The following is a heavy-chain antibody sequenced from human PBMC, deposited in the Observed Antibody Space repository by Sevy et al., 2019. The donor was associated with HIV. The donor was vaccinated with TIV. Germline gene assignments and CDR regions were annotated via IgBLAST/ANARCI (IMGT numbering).Heavy chain of an antibody. Sequence: GGSLRLSCAASEFTFSSYSTNWVRQAPGKGLEWVSYISDSSTTIYYADSVKGRFTISRDNAKNSLYLQMNSLRAEDTAVYYCARGLAALPGYYYGMDVWGQGTTVTVSS. CDR3: ARGLAALPGYYYGMDV. V-gene: IGHV3-48*01. J-gene: IGHJ6*02. CDR1: EFTFSSYS. D-gene: IGHD6-6*01. CDR2: ISDSSTTI.